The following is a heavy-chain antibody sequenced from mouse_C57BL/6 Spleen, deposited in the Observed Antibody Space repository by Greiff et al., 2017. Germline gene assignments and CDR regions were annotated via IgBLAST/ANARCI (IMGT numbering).Heavy chain of an antibody. V-gene: IGHV1-5*01. CDR1: GYTFTSYW. CDR2: IYPGNSDT. Sequence: VQLQQSGTVLARPGASVKMSCKTSGYTFTSYWMHWVKQRPGQGLEWIGAIYPGNSDTSYNQKFKGKAKLTAVTSASTAYMELSSLTNEDSAVYYCTRSGDYGISFAYWGQGTLVTVSA. J-gene: IGHJ3*01. CDR3: TRSGDYGISFAY. D-gene: IGHD2-4*01.